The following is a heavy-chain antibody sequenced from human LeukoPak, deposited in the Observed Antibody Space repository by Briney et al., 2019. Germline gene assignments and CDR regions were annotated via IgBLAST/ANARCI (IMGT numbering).Heavy chain of an antibody. CDR3: AMGGYCSSTSCYTGGYFDY. CDR2: ISGSGGST. Sequence: PGGSLRLSCAASGFTFSSYAMSWVRQAPGKGLEWVSAISGSGGSTYYADSVKGRFTISRDNSKNTLYLQMNSLRAEDTAVYYCAMGGYCSSTSCYTGGYFDYWGQGTLVTVSS. V-gene: IGHV3-23*01. J-gene: IGHJ4*02. D-gene: IGHD2-2*02. CDR1: GFTFSSYA.